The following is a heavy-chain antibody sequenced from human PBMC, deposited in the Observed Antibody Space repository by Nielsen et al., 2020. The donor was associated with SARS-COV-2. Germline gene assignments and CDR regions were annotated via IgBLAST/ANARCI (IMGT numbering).Heavy chain of an antibody. CDR2: IDPSDSYT. Sequence: GESLKISCKGSGYSFTSYWISWVRQMPGQGLEWMGRIDPSDSYTNYSPSFQGHVTISADKSISTAYLQWSSLKASDTAMYYCARSGIAAAGIHNWFDPWGQGTLVTVSS. D-gene: IGHD6-13*01. J-gene: IGHJ5*02. CDR3: ARSGIAAAGIHNWFDP. V-gene: IGHV5-10-1*01. CDR1: GYSFTSYW.